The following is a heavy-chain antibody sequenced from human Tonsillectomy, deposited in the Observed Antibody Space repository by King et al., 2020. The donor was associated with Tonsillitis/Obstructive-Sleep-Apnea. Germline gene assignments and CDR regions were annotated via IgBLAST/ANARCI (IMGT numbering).Heavy chain of an antibody. CDR2: VCNDGGTK. D-gene: IGHD4-23*01. CDR1: GFTFSLYA. CDR3: VRHNRNSGNDCDYFDS. Sequence: DVQLVESGGGLVQPGGSLRLSCSASGFTFSLYAMHWVRQAPGKGLEYVSAVCNDGGTKYYADSVKGRFTISRDNSKSTLYLKMSSLRSEDTAVYYCVRHNRNSGNDCDYFDSWGQGALVTVSS. V-gene: IGHV3-64D*06. J-gene: IGHJ4*02.